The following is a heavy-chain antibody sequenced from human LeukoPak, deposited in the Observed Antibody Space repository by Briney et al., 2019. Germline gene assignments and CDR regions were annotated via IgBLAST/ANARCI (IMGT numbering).Heavy chain of an antibody. V-gene: IGHV1-18*04. CDR1: GYTFTSYY. CDR3: ARDRYGSGSYLGIVDY. J-gene: IGHJ4*02. Sequence: GASVKVSCKASGYTFTSYYMHWVRQAPGQGLEWMGWISAYNGNTNYAQKLQGRVTMTTDTSTSTAYMELRSLRSDDTAVYYCARDRYGSGSYLGIVDYWGQGTLVTVSS. D-gene: IGHD3-10*01. CDR2: ISAYNGNT.